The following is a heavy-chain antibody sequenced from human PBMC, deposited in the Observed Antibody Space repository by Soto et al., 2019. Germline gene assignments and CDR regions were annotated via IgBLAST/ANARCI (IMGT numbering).Heavy chain of an antibody. CDR2: IYYRGTT. J-gene: IGHJ4*02. CDR3: ARATESHYFDY. V-gene: IGHV4-31*11. Sequence: SETLSLTCAVSGGSITSSGYYWSWIRLHPGEGLEWIGYIYYRGTTYYNPSLKSPVTISTDTSKKEFSLTLTSVTAADTAVYYCARATESHYFDYWGRGILVTVS. CDR1: GGSITSSGYY.